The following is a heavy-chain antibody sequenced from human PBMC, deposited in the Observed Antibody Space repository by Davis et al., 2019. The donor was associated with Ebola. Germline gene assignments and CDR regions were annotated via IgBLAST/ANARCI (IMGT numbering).Heavy chain of an antibody. J-gene: IGHJ4*02. CDR3: AKDSRGYNKPFDY. CDR1: GFTFSSYG. Sequence: GESLKISCAASGFTFSSYGMHWVRQAPGKGLEWVSLIGGGGDDTYYPDSVKGRFTISRDNSRNMLFLQMNSLRADDTAVYYCAKDSRGYNKPFDYWGQGTLVTVSS. V-gene: IGHV3-23*01. CDR2: IGGGGDDT. D-gene: IGHD3-10*01.